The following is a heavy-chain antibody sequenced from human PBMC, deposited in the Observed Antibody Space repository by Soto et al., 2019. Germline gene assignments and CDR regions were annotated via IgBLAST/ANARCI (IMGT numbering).Heavy chain of an antibody. V-gene: IGHV3-30*03. Sequence: RSLRLSCAASGFTFSSYGMHWVRQAPGKGLEWVAVISYDGTNKYSADSVKGRFTISRDNSKNTLYLQMNSLRAEDTAVYYCAPGDMAAAGFYWGQGTLVTVSS. J-gene: IGHJ4*02. CDR3: APGDMAAAGFY. CDR2: ISYDGTNK. CDR1: GFTFSSYG. D-gene: IGHD6-13*01.